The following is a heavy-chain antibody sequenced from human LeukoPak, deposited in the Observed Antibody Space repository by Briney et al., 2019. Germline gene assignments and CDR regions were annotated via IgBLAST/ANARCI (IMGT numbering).Heavy chain of an antibody. CDR3: ASIAVTGGYFDN. CDR1: GFTVSSKY. V-gene: IGHV3-66*01. D-gene: IGHD6-19*01. Sequence: GGSLRLSCAASGFTVSSKYMGWVRQAPGKGLEWVSVIYGDSTTYYPDSVKGRFNISRDNSKNTVYLQVNSPRAEDTAVYYCASIAVTGGYFDNWGQGTLVAVSS. CDR2: IYGDSTT. J-gene: IGHJ4*02.